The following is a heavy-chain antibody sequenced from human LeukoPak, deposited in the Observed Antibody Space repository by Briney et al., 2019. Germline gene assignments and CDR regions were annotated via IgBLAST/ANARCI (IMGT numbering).Heavy chain of an antibody. CDR3: ARRVDSGYLDY. D-gene: IGHD3-22*01. J-gene: IGHJ4*02. V-gene: IGHV5-51*01. Sequence: GESLKISCKGSGYSFTSYWIGWVRQMPGKGLEWMGIIYPGDSDTRYSPSFQGQVTISADKSISTAYMELSRLRSDDTALYYCARRVDSGYLDYWGQGTLVTVSS. CDR1: GYSFTSYW. CDR2: IYPGDSDT.